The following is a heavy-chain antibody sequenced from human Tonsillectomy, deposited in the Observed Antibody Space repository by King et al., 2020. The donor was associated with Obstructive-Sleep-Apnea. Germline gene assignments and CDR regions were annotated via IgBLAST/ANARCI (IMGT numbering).Heavy chain of an antibody. Sequence: VQLVESGGGLVQPGGSLRLSCAASGFTFSSYSMNWVRQAPGKGLEWVSYISSSSSTIYYADSVKGRFTISRDNAKNSLYLQMNSLRAEDTAVYYCASGKSGYDYVWGSYRLDYYFYYWGQGTLVTVSS. V-gene: IGHV3-48*04. D-gene: IGHD3-16*02. CDR3: ASGKSGYDYVWGSYRLDYYFYY. CDR1: GFTFSSYS. CDR2: ISSSSSTI. J-gene: IGHJ4*02.